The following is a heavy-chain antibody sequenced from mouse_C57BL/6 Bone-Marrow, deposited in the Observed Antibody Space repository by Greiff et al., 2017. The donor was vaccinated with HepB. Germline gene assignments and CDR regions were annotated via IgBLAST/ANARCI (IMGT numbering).Heavy chain of an antibody. CDR2: ISSGGSYT. D-gene: IGHD2-5*01. Sequence: EVQVVESGGDLVKPGGSLKLSCAASGFTFSSYGMSWVRQTPDKRLEWVATISSGGSYTYYPDSVKGRFTISRDNAKNTLYLQMSSLKSEDTAMYYCARGGDYYSNPAWFAYWGQGTLVTVSA. J-gene: IGHJ3*01. V-gene: IGHV5-6*01. CDR3: ARGGDYYSNPAWFAY. CDR1: GFTFSSYG.